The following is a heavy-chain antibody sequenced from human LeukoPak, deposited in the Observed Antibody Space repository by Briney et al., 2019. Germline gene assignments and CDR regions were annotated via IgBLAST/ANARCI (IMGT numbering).Heavy chain of an antibody. Sequence: SETLSLTCAVYGGPFRGDSWTWIRQPPGKGLEWIGEINHSASTNYNLSLKSRVIMSLDRSKNQLSLNLTSVTAADTAVYYCATEGLAGTGTQWHVFDIWGQGTLVTVSS. V-gene: IGHV4-34*01. CDR2: INHSAST. CDR1: GGPFRGDS. CDR3: ATEGLAGTGTQWHVFDI. D-gene: IGHD6-13*01. J-gene: IGHJ3*02.